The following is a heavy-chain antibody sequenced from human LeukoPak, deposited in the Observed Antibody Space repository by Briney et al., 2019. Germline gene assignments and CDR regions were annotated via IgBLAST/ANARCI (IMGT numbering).Heavy chain of an antibody. D-gene: IGHD2-8*01. Sequence: GASVMVSCKASGYTFTRHYMNWVRQAPGQGLEWMGKINPSSGGTGYAQKFQGRVTMTRDTSTSTVYMELTSLRSEDTAVYYCARDGLYCTNGVCSSDIWGQGTLVTVSS. V-gene: IGHV1-46*01. CDR2: INPSSGGT. CDR1: GYTFTRHY. CDR3: ARDGLYCTNGVCSSDI. J-gene: IGHJ3*02.